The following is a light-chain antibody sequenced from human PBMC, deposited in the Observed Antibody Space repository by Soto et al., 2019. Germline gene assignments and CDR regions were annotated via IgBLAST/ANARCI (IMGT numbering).Light chain of an antibody. V-gene: IGKV1-5*02. CDR1: QSISSW. J-gene: IGKJ1*01. CDR3: QQHQTYST. Sequence: DIQMTQSPSTLSASVGDRVTIIFRASQSISSWLAWYQQKLGRAPRLLIYDASSLESGVPSRFSGSGYGTEFTLTISSLQPDDFATYYCQQHQTYSTFGQGTKVDI. CDR2: DAS.